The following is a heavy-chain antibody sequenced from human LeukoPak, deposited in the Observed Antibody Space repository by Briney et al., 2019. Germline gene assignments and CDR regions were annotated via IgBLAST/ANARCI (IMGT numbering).Heavy chain of an antibody. Sequence: PGGSLRLSCAASGFTFSSYGVHWVRQAPGKGLEWVAVISYDGSNKYYADSVKGRFTISRDNSKNTLYLQMNSLRAEATAVYYCAKDEGQQQLEYYFDYWGQGTLVTVSS. J-gene: IGHJ4*02. CDR2: ISYDGSNK. V-gene: IGHV3-30*18. D-gene: IGHD6-13*01. CDR3: AKDEGQQQLEYYFDY. CDR1: GFTFSSYG.